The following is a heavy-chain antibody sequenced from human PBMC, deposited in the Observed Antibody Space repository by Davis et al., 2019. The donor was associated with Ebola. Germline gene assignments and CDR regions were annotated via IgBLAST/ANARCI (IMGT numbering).Heavy chain of an antibody. Sequence: AASVKVSCKASGGTFSSFDISWVRQAPGQGLEWMGGIIPIVGTASYAQKFQGRVTITADESTSTAYMELRSLRSDDTAVYYCARVGTTVTTFDYWGQGTLVTVSS. CDR3: ARVGTTVTTFDY. CDR1: GGTFSSFD. V-gene: IGHV1-69*13. J-gene: IGHJ4*02. D-gene: IGHD4-17*01. CDR2: IIPIVGTA.